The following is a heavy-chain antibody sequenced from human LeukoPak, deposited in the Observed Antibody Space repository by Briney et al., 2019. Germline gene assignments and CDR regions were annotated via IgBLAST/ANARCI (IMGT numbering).Heavy chain of an antibody. J-gene: IGHJ4*02. CDR2: TKSKTDGGTT. CDR1: GFTFSNAW. D-gene: IGHD3-22*01. V-gene: IGHV3-15*01. Sequence: GGSLRLSCAASGFTFSNAWMSWVRQAPGKGLEWVGRTKSKTDGGTTDYAAPVKGRFTISRDDSKNTLYLQMNSLRAEDTAVYYCAKVFSYYYDSIGYGGSDYWGQGTLVTISS. CDR3: AKVFSYYYDSIGYGGSDY.